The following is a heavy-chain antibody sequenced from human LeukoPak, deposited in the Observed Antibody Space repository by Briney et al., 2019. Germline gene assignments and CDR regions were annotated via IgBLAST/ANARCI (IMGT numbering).Heavy chain of an antibody. Sequence: GPLRLSCSASGFTFSGHFMHWVRQAPGKGLEYVSSISINGDKTYYAESVKGRFTISRDNSKNTLYLQLSSLRVEDTAVYYCIKDRIGTWSFDHWGQGTLLTVSS. CDR1: GFTFSGHF. CDR2: ISINGDKT. CDR3: IKDRIGTWSFDH. D-gene: IGHD1-26*01. J-gene: IGHJ4*02. V-gene: IGHV3-64D*06.